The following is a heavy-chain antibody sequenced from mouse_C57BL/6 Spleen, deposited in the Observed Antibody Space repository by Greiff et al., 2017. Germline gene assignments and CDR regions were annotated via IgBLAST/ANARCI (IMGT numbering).Heavy chain of an antibody. CDR2: IYPGSGST. CDR1: GYTFTSYW. D-gene: IGHD1-1*01. Sequence: QVQLQQPGAELVKPGASVKMSCKASGYTFTSYWITWVKQRPGQGLEWIGDIYPGSGSTNYNEKFKSKATLTVDTASSTAYMQLSSLTSEDSAVYYCARGTTVVDWYFDVWGTGTTVTVSS. J-gene: IGHJ1*03. CDR3: ARGTTVVDWYFDV. V-gene: IGHV1-55*01.